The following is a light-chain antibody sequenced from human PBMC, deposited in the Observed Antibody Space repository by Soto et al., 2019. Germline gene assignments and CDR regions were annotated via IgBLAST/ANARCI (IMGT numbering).Light chain of an antibody. V-gene: IGKV3-20*01. Sequence: IVLTQSPGTLSLSPGERATLSCRASQSVRSSYFAWYQQKPDQAPRLLIYGASGRATGIPDRFSGSGSGTDFTLTISRLEPEDFAVYYCQQYGSSPMYTFGQGTKLEIK. J-gene: IGKJ2*01. CDR1: QSVRSSY. CDR3: QQYGSSPMYT. CDR2: GAS.